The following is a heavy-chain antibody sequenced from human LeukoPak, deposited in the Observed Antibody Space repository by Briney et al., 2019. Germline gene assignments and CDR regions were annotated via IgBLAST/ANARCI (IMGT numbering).Heavy chain of an antibody. Sequence: PGGSLRLSCAASGFTFSSYAMHWVRQAPGKGLEWVAVISYDGSNKYYADSVKGRFTISRDNSKNTLYLQMNSLRAEDTAVYYCAKDLYGDCSGGSCRDYYYYYGMDVWGQGTTVTVSS. CDR3: AKDLYGDCSGGSCRDYYYYYGMDV. J-gene: IGHJ6*02. D-gene: IGHD2-15*01. CDR1: GFTFSSYA. V-gene: IGHV3-30-3*01. CDR2: ISYDGSNK.